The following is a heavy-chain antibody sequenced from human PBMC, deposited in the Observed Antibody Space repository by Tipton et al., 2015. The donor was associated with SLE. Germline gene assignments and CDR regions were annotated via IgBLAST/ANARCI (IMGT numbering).Heavy chain of an antibody. J-gene: IGHJ2*01. CDR2: IYYSGST. D-gene: IGHD6-13*01. Sequence: TLSLTCTVSGGSISSYYWNWIRQPPGKGLEWIGYIYYSGSTDYNPSLKSRVTISVDTSKNQFSLKLSSVTAADTAVYYCAREGQQLVYFDLWGRGTLVTVSS. V-gene: IGHV4-59*01. CDR1: GGSISSYY. CDR3: AREGQQLVYFDL.